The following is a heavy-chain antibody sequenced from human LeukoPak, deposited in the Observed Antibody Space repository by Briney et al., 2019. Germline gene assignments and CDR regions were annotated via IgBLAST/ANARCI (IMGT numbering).Heavy chain of an antibody. CDR1: GYTFPGYY. V-gene: IGHV1-2*02. Sequence: ASVKVSCKASGYTFPGYYMHWVRQAPGQGLEWMGWINPNSGGTNYAQKFQGRVTMTRDTSISTAYMELSRLRSDDTAVYYCARDPGGFGELFDYWGQGTLVTVSS. CDR2: INPNSGGT. CDR3: ARDPGGFGELFDY. D-gene: IGHD3-10*01. J-gene: IGHJ4*02.